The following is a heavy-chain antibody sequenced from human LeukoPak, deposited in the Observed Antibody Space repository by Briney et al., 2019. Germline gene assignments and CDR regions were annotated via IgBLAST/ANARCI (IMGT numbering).Heavy chain of an antibody. V-gene: IGHV1-2*02. CDR2: INPKTGGT. D-gene: IGHD6-13*01. Sequence: ASVKVSCKASGYTFTGYYMHWVRQAPGQGLEWMGWINPKTGGTNYAQRFQGRVTMTRDTSISTAYMDLSSLRSDDTAMYYCAGVMSSSWYHWGQGTLVTVSS. J-gene: IGHJ5*02. CDR1: GYTFTGYY. CDR3: AGVMSSSWYH.